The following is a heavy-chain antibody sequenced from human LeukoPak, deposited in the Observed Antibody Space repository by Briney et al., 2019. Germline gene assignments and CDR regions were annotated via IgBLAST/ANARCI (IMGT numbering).Heavy chain of an antibody. CDR1: GGSISSYY. CDR3: ARRLPDDSGYYYVVATGGFDY. V-gene: IGHV4-59*08. J-gene: IGHJ4*02. D-gene: IGHD3-22*01. CDR2: IYYSGST. Sequence: PSETLSLTCTVSGGSISSYYWSWIRQPPGKGLEWIGYIYYSGSTNYNPSLKSRVTISVDTSKNQFSLKLSSVTAADTAVYYCARRLPDDSGYYYVVATGGFDYWGQGTLVTVSS.